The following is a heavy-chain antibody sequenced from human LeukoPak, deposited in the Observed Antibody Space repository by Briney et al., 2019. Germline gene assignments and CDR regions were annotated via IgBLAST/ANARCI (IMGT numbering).Heavy chain of an antibody. Sequence: ASGKVSCKASGYTFTRDGISWVRQATGQGLEWMGWMNPNSGNTGYAQKFQGRVTITRNTSISTAYMELSSLRSEDTAVYYCARGWLADNWFDPWGQGTLVTVSS. J-gene: IGHJ5*02. V-gene: IGHV1-8*03. CDR2: MNPNSGNT. CDR3: ARGWLADNWFDP. D-gene: IGHD6-19*01. CDR1: GYTFTRDG.